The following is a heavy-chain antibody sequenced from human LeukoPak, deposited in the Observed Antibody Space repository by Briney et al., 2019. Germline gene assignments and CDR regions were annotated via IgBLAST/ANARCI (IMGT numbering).Heavy chain of an antibody. CDR3: AKAFYDSTGSAFDI. Sequence: GRSLRLSCAASGFTFDDYAMHWVRHAPGKGLEWVSGISWNSGSIGYVDSVKGRFTISRDNAKNSLYLQTDSLRAEDTAFYYCAKAFYDSTGSAFDIWGQGTMVTVSS. CDR2: ISWNSGSI. J-gene: IGHJ3*02. D-gene: IGHD3-22*01. CDR1: GFTFDDYA. V-gene: IGHV3-9*01.